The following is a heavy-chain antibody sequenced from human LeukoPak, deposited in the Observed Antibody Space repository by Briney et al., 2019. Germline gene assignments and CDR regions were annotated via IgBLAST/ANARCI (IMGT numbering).Heavy chain of an antibody. V-gene: IGHV1-2*02. D-gene: IGHD6-19*01. CDR2: INPNSGGT. Sequence: GASVKVSCKASGYTVTGYYMHWVRQAPGQGLEWMGWINPNSGGTNYAQKFQGRVTMTRDTSISTAYMELSRLRSDDTAVYYCARTHSSGWYWPPDPWGQGTLVTVSS. CDR3: ARTHSSGWYWPPDP. CDR1: GYTVTGYY. J-gene: IGHJ5*02.